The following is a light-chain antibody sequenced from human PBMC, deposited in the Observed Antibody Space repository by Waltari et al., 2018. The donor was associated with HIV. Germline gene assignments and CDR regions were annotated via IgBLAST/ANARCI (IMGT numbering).Light chain of an antibody. V-gene: IGKV3-20*01. J-gene: IGKJ2*01. CDR2: GAS. CDR3: HQYGSSPYT. Sequence: ELVLPQSPGPLSLSPGERATLPCRASQSVSSSYLAWYQQKAGQAPRLLIYGASSRATGIPDRFSGSGSGTDFTLTISRLEPEDFAVYYCHQYGSSPYTFGQGTKLEIK. CDR1: QSVSSSY.